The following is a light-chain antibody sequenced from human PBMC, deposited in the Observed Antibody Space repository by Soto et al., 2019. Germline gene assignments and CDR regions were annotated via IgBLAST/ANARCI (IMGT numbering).Light chain of an antibody. CDR1: QSVSSRF. V-gene: IGKV3-20*01. CDR3: QQYGSSPPYT. J-gene: IGKJ2*01. CDR2: GAS. Sequence: EIVLTQSPGTLSLSPGERATLSCRASQSVSSRFLAWYQQKPGQAPRLLIYGASSRATGIPDRFSGSGSGTDFTLTISILEPEDFAVYYCQQYGSSPPYTFGQGTKLEIK.